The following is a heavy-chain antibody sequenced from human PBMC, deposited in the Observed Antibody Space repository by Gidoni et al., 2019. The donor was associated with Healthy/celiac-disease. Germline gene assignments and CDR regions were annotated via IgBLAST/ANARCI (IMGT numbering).Heavy chain of an antibody. CDR2: INPSGGST. V-gene: IGHV1-46*01. Sequence: QVQLVQSGAEVKKPGASVKVSCKASGYTFTSYSMHWVRQAPGQGLEWMGIINPSGGSTSYAQKFQGRVTMTRDTSTSTVYMELSSLRSEDTAVYYCARDRIVGATLGWFDPWGQGTLVTVSS. J-gene: IGHJ5*02. CDR1: GYTFTSYS. D-gene: IGHD1-26*01. CDR3: ARDRIVGATLGWFDP.